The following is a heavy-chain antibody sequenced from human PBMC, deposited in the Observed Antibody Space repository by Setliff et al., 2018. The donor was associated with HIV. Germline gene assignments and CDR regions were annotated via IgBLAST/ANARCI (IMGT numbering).Heavy chain of an antibody. CDR3: ARDMMYHYDRSGSFGWFGP. J-gene: IGHJ5*02. Sequence: SETLSLTCTVSGGSINSGSYYWNWIRQPAGKRLEWIGRIYMSGTTNYNPSLKSRVTMSIDTSKKHFSLKLTSLTAADTAVYYCARDMMYHYDRSGSFGWFGPWGQGTLVTVSS. CDR2: IYMSGTT. CDR1: GGSINSGSYY. V-gene: IGHV4-61*02. D-gene: IGHD3-22*01.